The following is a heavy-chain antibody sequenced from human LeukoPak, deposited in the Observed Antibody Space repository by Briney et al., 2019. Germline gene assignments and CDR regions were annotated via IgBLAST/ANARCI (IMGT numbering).Heavy chain of an antibody. V-gene: IGHV1-8*01. CDR3: TRGLVVLSATSWAFDI. CDR1: VYAFTSYD. D-gene: IGHD2-15*01. J-gene: IGHJ3*02. CDR2: MNPNSGNT. Sequence: ASVKVSCKASVYAFTSYDINWVRQVTGQGLEWMGWMNPNSGNTGYAQKFQARVSMTRNTSISTAYMELSSLRSEDTAVYYCTRGLVVLSATSWAFDIWGHGTMVTVSS.